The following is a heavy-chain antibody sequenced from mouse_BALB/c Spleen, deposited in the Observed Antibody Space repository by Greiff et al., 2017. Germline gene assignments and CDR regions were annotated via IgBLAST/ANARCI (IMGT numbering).Heavy chain of an antibody. V-gene: IGHV5-12-2*01. Sequence: EVKVVESGGGLVQPGGSLKLSCAASGFTFSSYTMSWVRQTPEKRLEWVAYISNGGGSTYYQDTVKGRFTISRDNAKNTLYLQMSSLKSEDTAMYYCARLLTGHYFDYWGQGTTLTVSS. CDR3: ARLLTGHYFDY. CDR1: GFTFSSYT. D-gene: IGHD4-1*01. J-gene: IGHJ2*01. CDR2: ISNGGGST.